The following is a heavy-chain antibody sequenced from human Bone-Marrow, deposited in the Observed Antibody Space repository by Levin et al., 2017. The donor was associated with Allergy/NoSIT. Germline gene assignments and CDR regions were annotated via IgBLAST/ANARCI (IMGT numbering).Heavy chain of an antibody. CDR1: GDSVNSGGYY. CDR2: INYIGGP. D-gene: IGHD5-24*01. J-gene: IGHJ4*02. CDR3: ARARGEENDYNVYRPPPIKYSFDY. V-gene: IGHV4-31*03. Sequence: LRLSCSVSGDSVNSGGYYWSWIRQHPVKGLEWIGSINYIGGPNYNPSLRSRLSISVETSRNQFSLNLGSVTAADSAVYFCARARGEENDYNVYRPPPIKYSFDYWGQGTRVIVS.